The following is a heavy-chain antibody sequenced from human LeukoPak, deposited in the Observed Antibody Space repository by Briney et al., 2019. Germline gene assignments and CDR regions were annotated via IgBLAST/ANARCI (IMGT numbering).Heavy chain of an antibody. CDR3: ARSPLLRSSSWYVY. J-gene: IGHJ4*02. CDR1: GGSISSYY. Sequence: PSQTLSLTCTVSGGSISSYYWSWIRHPPGKGLEWIGYIYYSGSTNYNPSPKSRVTISVDTSKNQISLKLSSVTAADTAVYYCARSPLLRSSSWYVYWGQGTLVTVSS. V-gene: IGHV4-59*01. D-gene: IGHD6-13*01. CDR2: IYYSGST.